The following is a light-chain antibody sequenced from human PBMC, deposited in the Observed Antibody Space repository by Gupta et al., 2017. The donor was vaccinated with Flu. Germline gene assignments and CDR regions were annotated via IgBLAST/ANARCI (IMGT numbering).Light chain of an antibody. CDR2: KAS. V-gene: IGKV1-5*03. Sequence: PSTLSASVGGRVTITCRASPSISTWMAWYQQKPGKAPKLLIYKASTLQGGVSSRFSGSGSGTEFTLSISSLHPDDFATYYCQQYNSYPITFGQGTRLEMK. CDR1: PSISTW. J-gene: IGKJ5*01. CDR3: QQYNSYPIT.